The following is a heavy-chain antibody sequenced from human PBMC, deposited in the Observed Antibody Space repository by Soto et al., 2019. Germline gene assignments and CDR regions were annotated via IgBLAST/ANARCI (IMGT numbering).Heavy chain of an antibody. V-gene: IGHV5-10-1*01. CDR3: ARQIYDSDTGPNFQYYFDS. CDR1: GYIFTSYW. J-gene: IGHJ4*02. Sequence: GESLKISCKGSGYIFTSYWISWVRQKPGKGLEWMGRIDPSDSQTYYSPSFRGHVTISATKSITTVFLQWSSLRASDTAMYYCARQIYDSDTGPNFQYYFDSWGQGTPVTVSS. CDR2: IDPSDSQT. D-gene: IGHD3-22*01.